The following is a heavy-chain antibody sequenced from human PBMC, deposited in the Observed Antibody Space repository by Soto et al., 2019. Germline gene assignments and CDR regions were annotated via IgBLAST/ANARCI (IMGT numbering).Heavy chain of an antibody. J-gene: IGHJ5*02. CDR3: AKAQGYDILTGYGYNWFDP. CDR1: GFPFGDFG. V-gene: IGHV3-30*18. Sequence: GGSLRLSCAASGFPFGDFGMHWLRQAPGKGLEWVAVISHDGSDKFYADSVKARFTISRDNSKNTLYLQMNSLRAEDTAVYYCAKAQGYDILTGYGYNWFDPWGQGTLVTVSS. D-gene: IGHD3-9*01. CDR2: ISHDGSDK.